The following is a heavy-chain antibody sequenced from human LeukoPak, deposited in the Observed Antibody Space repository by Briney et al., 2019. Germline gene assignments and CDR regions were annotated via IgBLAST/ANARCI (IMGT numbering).Heavy chain of an antibody. CDR2: IGGIGAST. CDR1: GFTFGSHA. J-gene: IGHJ5*02. Sequence: GGSLRLSRAASGFTFGSHAMNCVRPAPGEGLEWVSSIGGIGASTYYADSVKGRFTIYRDNSKNTLYLQMNSLRAEDTALYYCAKAAYGDYVNWFDPWGQGILVIVSS. D-gene: IGHD4-17*01. V-gene: IGHV3-23*01. CDR3: AKAAYGDYVNWFDP.